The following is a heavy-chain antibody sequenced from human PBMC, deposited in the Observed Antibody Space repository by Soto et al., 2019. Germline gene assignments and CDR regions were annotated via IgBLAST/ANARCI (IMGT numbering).Heavy chain of an antibody. J-gene: IGHJ4*02. CDR3: ARAGYSSSYRPFQY. Sequence: PGGSLRLSCASSVCTVSSNYMSCVRHSPGKWLEWVSVIYSGGSTYYADSVKGRFTISRDNSKNTLYLQMNSLRAEDTAVYYCARAGYSSSYRPFQYWGQGTLVSVSS. CDR2: IYSGGST. V-gene: IGHV3-53*01. CDR1: VCTVSSNY. D-gene: IGHD6-6*01.